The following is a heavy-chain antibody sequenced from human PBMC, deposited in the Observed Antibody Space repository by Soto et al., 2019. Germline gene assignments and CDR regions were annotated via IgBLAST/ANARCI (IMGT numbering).Heavy chain of an antibody. CDR1: GGSISRYY. Sequence: ASETLSLTCSVAGGSISRYYWSWIRLPPGKGLEWIGYAYYSGDTGYNPSLQSRVTMAVDTSKNQVSLKLTSVTAADTAVYYCARDRSTYGGGGTGEVKENWFDPWGQGALVTVSS. CDR2: AYYSGDT. CDR3: ARDRSTYGGGGTGEVKENWFDP. D-gene: IGHD2-8*01. V-gene: IGHV4-59*01. J-gene: IGHJ5*02.